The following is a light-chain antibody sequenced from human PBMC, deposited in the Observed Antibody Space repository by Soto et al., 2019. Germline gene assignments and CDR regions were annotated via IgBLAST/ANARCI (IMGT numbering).Light chain of an antibody. CDR2: SNY. J-gene: IGLJ1*01. Sequence: QSVLTQPPSVSGAPGQRVTISCTGTSSNIGARYDVHWYQQLPGTAPKLLVYSNYNRPSGVPDRFSGSKSGTSASLAITGLQAEYEADYYCQSYDSSLSAYVFGTGTKVTVL. CDR3: QSYDSSLSAYV. CDR1: SSNIGARYD. V-gene: IGLV1-40*01.